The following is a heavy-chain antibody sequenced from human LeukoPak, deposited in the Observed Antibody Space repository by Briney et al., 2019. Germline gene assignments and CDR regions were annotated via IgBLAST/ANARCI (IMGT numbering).Heavy chain of an antibody. D-gene: IGHD3-3*01. CDR1: GGSISNYY. CDR2: IYYSGST. J-gene: IGHJ4*02. CDR3: ARGVPEYYDFWSGYFYYFDY. V-gene: IGHV4-59*01. Sequence: PSETLSLTCTVSGGSISNYYWSWIRQPPGKGLEWIGYIYYSGSTNYNPSLKSRVTISVDTSKNQSSLKLTSVTAADTAVYYCARGVPEYYDFWSGYFYYFDYWGQGTLVTVSS.